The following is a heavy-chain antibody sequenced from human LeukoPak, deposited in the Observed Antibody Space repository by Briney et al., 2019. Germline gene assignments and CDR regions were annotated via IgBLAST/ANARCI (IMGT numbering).Heavy chain of an antibody. Sequence: GASVKVSCKASGGTFSSYAISWVRQAPGQGLEWMGRIIPILGIANYAQKFQGRVTITADKSTSTAYMELSSLRSEDTAVYYCARDPSPDFWSGYYVWFDYWGQRTLVTVSS. CDR3: ARDPSPDFWSGYYVWFDY. CDR2: IIPILGIA. D-gene: IGHD3-3*01. V-gene: IGHV1-69*04. CDR1: GGTFSSYA. J-gene: IGHJ4*02.